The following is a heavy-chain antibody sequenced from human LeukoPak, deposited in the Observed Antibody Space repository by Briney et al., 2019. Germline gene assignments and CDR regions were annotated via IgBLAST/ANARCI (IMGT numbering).Heavy chain of an antibody. J-gene: IGHJ4*02. CDR3: ARDNGENYHTAFDY. V-gene: IGHV3-74*01. CDR2: IHGDGRTT. CDR1: GFTFSSYW. Sequence: PGGSLRLSCAASGFTFSSYWIHWVRQVPGKGLVWVSRIHGDGRTTTYADSVKGRFTIFRDNAKNTLYLQMNSLRAEDTAVYYCARDNGENYHTAFDYWGQGTLVTVSS. D-gene: IGHD2-8*01.